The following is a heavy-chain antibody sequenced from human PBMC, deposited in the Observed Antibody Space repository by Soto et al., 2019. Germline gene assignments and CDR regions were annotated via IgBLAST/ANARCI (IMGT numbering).Heavy chain of an antibody. CDR1: GYTRTSSD. D-gene: IGHD3-22*01. Sequence: ASVSVSLRASGYTRTSSDIHLVRQATGQGLEGLGWMNPNSGSTYYADSVKGQFTISRDNSKNTLYLQMNSLRAEDTAVYYCAKVIYDSSGYYPLYYYYGMDVWGQGTTVTVSS. CDR3: AKVIYDSSGYYPLYYYYGMDV. V-gene: IGHV3-23*01. CDR2: MNPNSGST. J-gene: IGHJ6*02.